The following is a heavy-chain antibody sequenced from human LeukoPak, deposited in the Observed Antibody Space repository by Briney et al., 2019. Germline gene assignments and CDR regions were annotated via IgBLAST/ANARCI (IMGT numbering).Heavy chain of an antibody. CDR3: ARGYGDYVFDY. CDR2: IYYSWST. J-gene: IGHJ4*02. CDR1: GGSLSSYY. V-gene: IGHV4-59*08. D-gene: IGHD4-17*01. Sequence: SETLSLTCTVSGGSLSSYYWSWTRQPPGKGLAWIGYIYYSWSTNYKPSLQSRVTISVDTSKNQFSLKLSSVTAADTTVYYCARGYGDYVFDYWGQGTLVTVSS.